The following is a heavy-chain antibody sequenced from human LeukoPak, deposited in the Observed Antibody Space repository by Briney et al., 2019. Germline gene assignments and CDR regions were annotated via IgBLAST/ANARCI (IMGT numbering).Heavy chain of an antibody. D-gene: IGHD6-19*01. CDR2: INPSGGST. J-gene: IGHJ6*02. Sequence: ASVKVSCKASGYTFTSHYIHWVRQAPGQGLEWMGIINPSGGSTNYAQKFQGRVTMTRDTSTSTVYMELSSLRSEDTAVYYCARDLISRAVTVTGTLAVYYYGMDVWGQGTTVTVSS. CDR3: ARDLISRAVTVTGTLAVYYYGMDV. V-gene: IGHV1-46*01. CDR1: GYTFTSHY.